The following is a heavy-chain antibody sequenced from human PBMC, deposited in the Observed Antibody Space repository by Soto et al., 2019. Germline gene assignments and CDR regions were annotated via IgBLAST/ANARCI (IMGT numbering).Heavy chain of an antibody. D-gene: IGHD6-19*01. CDR1: GFTFSSHW. J-gene: IGHJ4*02. CDR2: IDGDGRNT. V-gene: IGHV3-74*01. Sequence: EVQLVESGGGLVQPGGSLRVSCAASGFTFSSHWIHWVRQGPGKGLMSVSRIDGDGRNTDYADSVKGRFTISRDNAKNTVYLQMSSLIADDTGVYYCIRGSRGWNGIDYWGQGALVTVSS. CDR3: IRGSRGWNGIDY.